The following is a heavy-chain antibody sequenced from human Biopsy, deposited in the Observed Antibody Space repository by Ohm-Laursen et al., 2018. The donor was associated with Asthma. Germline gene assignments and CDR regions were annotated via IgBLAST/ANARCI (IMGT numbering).Heavy chain of an antibody. J-gene: IGHJ4*02. CDR3: PKDVFPGRGLRRGHDY. CDR1: GFTFSNYG. V-gene: IGHV3-30*18. CDR2: ISFDGSNK. Sequence: SLRLSCAASGFTFSNYGMHWVRQAPGKGLEWVAVISFDGSNKDYADSVKGRFTISRDNSKNTLHLEMNSLRVEDTAVYYCPKDVFPGRGLRRGHDYWGQGTLVTVSS. D-gene: IGHD5-12*01.